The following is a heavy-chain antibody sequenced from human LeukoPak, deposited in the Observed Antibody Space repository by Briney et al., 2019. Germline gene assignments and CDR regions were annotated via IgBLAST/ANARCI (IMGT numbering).Heavy chain of an antibody. J-gene: IGHJ4*02. Sequence: ASVKVSCKASGGTFSSYAISWVRQAPGQGLEWMGRIIPIFGTANYAQKFQGRVTITTDESTSTAYMELSSLRSEDTAVYYCAREGAEYYYDSSGYYDYWGQGTLVTVSS. V-gene: IGHV1-69*05. D-gene: IGHD3-22*01. CDR2: IIPIFGTA. CDR3: AREGAEYYYDSSGYYDY. CDR1: GGTFSSYA.